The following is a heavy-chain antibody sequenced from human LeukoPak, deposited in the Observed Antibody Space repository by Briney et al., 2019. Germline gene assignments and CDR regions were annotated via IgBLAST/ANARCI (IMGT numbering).Heavy chain of an antibody. CDR2: ISGSGGST. V-gene: IGHV3-23*01. CDR3: AKSPGGSYYVSPFDY. D-gene: IGHD1-26*01. CDR1: GFTFSSYA. J-gene: IGHJ4*02. Sequence: GGSPRLSCAASGFTFSSYAMSWVRQAPGKGLEWVSAISGSGGSTYYADSVKGRFTISRDNSKNTLYLQMNSLRAEDTAVYYCAKSPGGSYYVSPFDYWGQGTLVTVSS.